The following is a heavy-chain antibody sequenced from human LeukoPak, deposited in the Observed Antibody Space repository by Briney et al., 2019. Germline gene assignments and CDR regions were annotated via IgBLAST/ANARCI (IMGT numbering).Heavy chain of an antibody. CDR1: GYTFTAYY. CDR3: ARVRFELGPFDY. Sequence: ASVKVSCKASGYTFTAYYMHWVRQAPGQGLEWKGWINPDTGATDYSQIFQGRVTMTRDTSISTAYMELTRLTSDDTAVYYCARVRFELGPFDYWGQGTLVTVSS. CDR2: INPDTGAT. V-gene: IGHV1-2*02. J-gene: IGHJ4*02. D-gene: IGHD7-27*01.